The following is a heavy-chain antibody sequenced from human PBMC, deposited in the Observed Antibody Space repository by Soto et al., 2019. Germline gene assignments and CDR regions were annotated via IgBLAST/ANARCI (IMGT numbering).Heavy chain of an antibody. CDR3: ARVVNKGSGWGRHVGYFDY. Sequence: QVQLVQSGPEVKKPGASVKVSCKASGGTFSSYAVSWVRQAPGQGLEWMGGIIPVFDTANYAQNFQGRVTITADESTSTAYMELSSLRSEDTAVYYCARVVNKGSGWGRHVGYFDYWGQGTLVTVSS. D-gene: IGHD6-19*01. CDR1: GGTFSSYA. CDR2: IIPVFDTA. J-gene: IGHJ4*02. V-gene: IGHV1-69*01.